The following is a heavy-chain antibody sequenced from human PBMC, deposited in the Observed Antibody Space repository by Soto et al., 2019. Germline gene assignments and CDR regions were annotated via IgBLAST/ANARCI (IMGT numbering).Heavy chain of an antibody. V-gene: IGHV4-30-4*01. Sequence: PSETLSLTCTVSGGSISSGDYYWSWIRQPPGKGLEWIGYIYYSGSTYYNPSLKSRVTISVDTSKNQFSLKLSSVTAADTAVYYCAGYDSSGYYINWFDPWGQGTLVTVSS. D-gene: IGHD3-22*01. CDR1: GGSISSGDYY. CDR2: IYYSGST. CDR3: AGYDSSGYYINWFDP. J-gene: IGHJ5*02.